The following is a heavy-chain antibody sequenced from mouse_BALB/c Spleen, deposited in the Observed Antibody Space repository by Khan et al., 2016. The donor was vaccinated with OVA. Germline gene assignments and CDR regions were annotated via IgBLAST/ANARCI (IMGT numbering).Heavy chain of an antibody. V-gene: IGHV14-1*02. D-gene: IGHD2-12*01. CDR2: IDPENGDT. CDR1: GFNIKDYD. CDR3: ASDSYSPWFAY. J-gene: IGHJ3*01. Sequence: EVELVESGAELVRPGALVKLSCKASGFNIKDYDMHWVKQRPEQGLEWIGRIDPENGDTIYDPKFQGKASITSDKSSNTAYLQLSSLTSEDTAFYYCASDSYSPWFAYWGQGTLVTVSA.